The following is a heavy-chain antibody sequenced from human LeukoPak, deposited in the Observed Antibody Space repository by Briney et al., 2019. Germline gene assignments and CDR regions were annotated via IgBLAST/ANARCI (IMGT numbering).Heavy chain of an antibody. J-gene: IGHJ4*02. CDR1: GFTCTSHG. V-gene: IGHV1-18*04. Sequence: GASVKVSCKASGFTCTSHGFSWVRQAPGQGLQWMGLVSAYNSNRNYAQNPQGRVTMTTDTSTSTVYMELRSLTSDDTAVYYCARWLTSSGWPPPLGYWGQGTLVTVSS. CDR3: ARWLTSSGWPPPLGY. CDR2: VSAYNSNR. D-gene: IGHD6-25*01.